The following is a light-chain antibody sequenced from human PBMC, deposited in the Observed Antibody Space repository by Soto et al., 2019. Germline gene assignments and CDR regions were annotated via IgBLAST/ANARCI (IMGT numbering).Light chain of an antibody. V-gene: IGKV3-20*01. CDR2: GAS. J-gene: IGKJ3*01. Sequence: EIVLTQSPGTLSLSXGERATFXCRASQDVSSRFLAWYQQKPGQAPRLLIYGASSRATGIPDRFSGGGSGTDFTLTISRLEPEDFAVYYCHYYDDSPPFPFGPGTKVDIK. CDR3: HYYDDSPPFP. CDR1: QDVSSRF.